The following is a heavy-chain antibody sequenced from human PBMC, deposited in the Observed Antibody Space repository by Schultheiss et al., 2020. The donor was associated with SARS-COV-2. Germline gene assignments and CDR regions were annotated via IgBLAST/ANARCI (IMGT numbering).Heavy chain of an antibody. CDR1: GFTFSSYE. J-gene: IGHJ6*02. Sequence: GGSLRLSCAASGFTFSSYEMNWVRQAPGKGLEWVSYISSSGSTIYYADSVKGRFTISRDNANNSLYLQMHSLRAEDTAVYYCVREGQDMTIFGPVTNYYYYFYGMDVWGQGTTVTVSS. D-gene: IGHD3-3*01. CDR2: ISSSGSTI. V-gene: IGHV3-48*03. CDR3: VREGQDMTIFGPVTNYYYYFYGMDV.